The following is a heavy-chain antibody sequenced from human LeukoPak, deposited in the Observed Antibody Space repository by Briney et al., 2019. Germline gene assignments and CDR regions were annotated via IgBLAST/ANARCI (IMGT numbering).Heavy chain of an antibody. CDR2: IYTSGST. J-gene: IGHJ4*02. Sequence: SQTLSLTCTVSGGSISSGSYYWSWIRQPAGKGLEWIGRIYTSGSTNYNPSLKSRVTISVDTSKNQFSLKLSSVTAADTAVYYCARDSAVAGYLDYWGQGTLVTVSS. V-gene: IGHV4-61*02. CDR3: ARDSAVAGYLDY. CDR1: GGSISSGSYY. D-gene: IGHD6-19*01.